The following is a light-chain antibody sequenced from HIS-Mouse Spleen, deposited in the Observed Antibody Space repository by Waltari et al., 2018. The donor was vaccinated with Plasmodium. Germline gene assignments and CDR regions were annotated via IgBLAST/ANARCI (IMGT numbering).Light chain of an antibody. CDR2: DVS. Sequence: QSALTQPASVSGSPGQSITISCTGTSRYVGGYNYVYWYKQHPGKAPKLMIYDVSNRPSGVSNRFSGSKSGNTASLTISGLQAEDEADYYCSSYTSSSTRVFGGGTKLTVL. V-gene: IGLV2-14*03. CDR1: SRYVGGYNY. CDR3: SSYTSSSTRV. J-gene: IGLJ3*02.